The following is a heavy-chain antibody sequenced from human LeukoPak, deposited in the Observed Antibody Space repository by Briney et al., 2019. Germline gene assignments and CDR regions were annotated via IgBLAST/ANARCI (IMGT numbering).Heavy chain of an antibody. J-gene: IGHJ4*02. Sequence: TGGSLRLSCAASGFTFSSYSMNWVRQAPGKGLEWVSSISSSSSYICYADSVKGRFTISRDNAKNSLYLQMNSLRAEDTAVYYCARVRIRSSSSAGYFDYWGQGTLVTASS. CDR1: GFTFSSYS. V-gene: IGHV3-21*01. D-gene: IGHD6-6*01. CDR3: ARVRIRSSSSAGYFDY. CDR2: ISSSSSYI.